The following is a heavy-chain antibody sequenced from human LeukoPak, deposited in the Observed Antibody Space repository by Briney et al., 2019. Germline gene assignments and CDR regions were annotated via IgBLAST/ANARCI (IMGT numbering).Heavy chain of an antibody. CDR3: ARALWPYYFDY. CDR2: IYGGVAT. Sequence: GGSLRLSCAASRFTVSSNYMSWVRQAPGKGLEWVSSIYGGVATYYADSVEGRFTISRDNSKNTLYLQMNSLRAEDTAVYYCARALWPYYFDYWGQGTLVTVSS. J-gene: IGHJ4*02. V-gene: IGHV3-53*01. D-gene: IGHD2-21*01. CDR1: RFTVSSNY.